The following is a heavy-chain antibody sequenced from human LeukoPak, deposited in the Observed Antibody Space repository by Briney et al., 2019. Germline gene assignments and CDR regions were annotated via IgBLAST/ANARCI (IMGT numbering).Heavy chain of an antibody. Sequence: PGGSLRLSCAASGFTFSSYAMSWVRQAPGKGLEWVSAISGSGGGTYYADSVKGRFTISRDNSKNTLYLQMNSLRAEDTAVYYCAKDPKPYIVVVTAIYYYYGMDVWGQGTTVTVSS. V-gene: IGHV3-23*01. CDR2: ISGSGGGT. CDR3: AKDPKPYIVVVTAIYYYYGMDV. D-gene: IGHD2-21*02. CDR1: GFTFSSYA. J-gene: IGHJ6*02.